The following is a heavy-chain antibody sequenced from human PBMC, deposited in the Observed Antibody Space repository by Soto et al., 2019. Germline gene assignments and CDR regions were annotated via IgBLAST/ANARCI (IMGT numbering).Heavy chain of an antibody. CDR3: TTDPVTMIVVVPSSG. Sequence: GGALRLSCAASGFTFSNAWMNWVRQAPGKGLEWVGRIKSKTDGGTTDYAAPVKGRFTISRDDSKNTLYLQMNSLKTEDTAVYYCTTDPVTMIVVVPSSGWGQGTLVTVSS. D-gene: IGHD3-22*01. CDR2: IKSKTDGGTT. J-gene: IGHJ4*01. CDR1: GFTFSNAW. V-gene: IGHV3-15*07.